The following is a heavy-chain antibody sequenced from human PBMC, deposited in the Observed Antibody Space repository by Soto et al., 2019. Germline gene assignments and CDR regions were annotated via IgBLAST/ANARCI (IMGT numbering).Heavy chain of an antibody. CDR1: GYSFTSYW. CDR3: ARTAARGSDCSSTSCYRDNWFDP. J-gene: IGHJ5*02. Sequence: GESLKISCKGSGYSFTSYWIGWVRQMPGKGLEWMGSIYPGDSDTRYSPSFQGQVTISADKSISTAYLQWSSLKASDTAMYYCARTAARGSDCSSTSCYRDNWFDPWGQGTLVTVSS. V-gene: IGHV5-51*01. D-gene: IGHD2-2*02. CDR2: IYPGDSDT.